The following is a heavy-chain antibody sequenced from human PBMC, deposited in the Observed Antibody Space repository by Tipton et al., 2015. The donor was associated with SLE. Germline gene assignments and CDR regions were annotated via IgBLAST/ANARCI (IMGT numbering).Heavy chain of an antibody. D-gene: IGHD3-22*01. CDR3: ARGPINYDSSGYYYY. CDR2: ISYDGSNK. J-gene: IGHJ4*02. Sequence: SLRLSCAASGFTFSSYTMHWVRQAPGKGLEWVAVISYDGSNKYYADSVKGRFTISRDNSKNTLYLQVNSLRPEDTAVYYCARGPINYDSSGYYYYWGQGTLVTVS. CDR1: GFTFSSYT. V-gene: IGHV3-30-3*01.